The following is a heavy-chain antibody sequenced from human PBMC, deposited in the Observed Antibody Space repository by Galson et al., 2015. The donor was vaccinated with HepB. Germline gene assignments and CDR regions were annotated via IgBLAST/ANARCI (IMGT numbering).Heavy chain of an antibody. CDR2: ISSNGGST. D-gene: IGHD6-13*01. J-gene: IGHJ4*02. CDR3: VKESSSSWYGYFDY. V-gene: IGHV3-64D*06. CDR1: GFTFSSYA. Sequence: SLRLSCAASGFTFSSYAMHWVRQAPGKGLEYVSAISSNGGSTYYADSVKGRFTISRDNSKNTLYLQMSSLRAEDTAVYYCVKESSSSWYGYFDYWGQGTLVTVSS.